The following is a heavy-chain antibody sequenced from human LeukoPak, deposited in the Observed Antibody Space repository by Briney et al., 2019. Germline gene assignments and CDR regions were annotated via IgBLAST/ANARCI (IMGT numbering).Heavy chain of an antibody. CDR1: GFTFSDYY. CDR3: SRVIGGYDSTFYYYYMDV. D-gene: IGHD5-12*01. V-gene: IGHV3-11*04. Sequence: GGSLRLSCAASGFTFSDYYMSWIRQAPGKGLEWVSYISSSGSTIYYADSVKGRFTISRDNAKNSLSLLMNSLRAEDTAVYYCSRVIGGYDSTFYYYYMDVWGKGTTVTISS. CDR2: ISSSGSTI. J-gene: IGHJ6*03.